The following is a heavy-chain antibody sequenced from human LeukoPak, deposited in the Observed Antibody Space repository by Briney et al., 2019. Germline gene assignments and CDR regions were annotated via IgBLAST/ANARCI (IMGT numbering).Heavy chain of an antibody. D-gene: IGHD3-10*01. J-gene: IGHJ6*02. CDR3: ARDRSSGSYSGGMDV. V-gene: IGHV1-69*04. CDR1: GYTFTSYG. Sequence: ASVKVSCKASGYTFTSYGISWVRQAPGQGLEWMGRIIPILGIANYAQKFQGRVTITADKSTSTAYMELSSLRSEDTAVYYCARDRSSGSYSGGMDVWGQGTTVTVSS. CDR2: IIPILGIA.